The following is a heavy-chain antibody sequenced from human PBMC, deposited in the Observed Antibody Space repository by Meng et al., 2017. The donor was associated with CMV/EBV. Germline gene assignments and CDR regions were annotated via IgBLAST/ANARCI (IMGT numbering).Heavy chain of an antibody. V-gene: IGHV4-59*01. J-gene: IGHJ4*02. CDR1: GGSISSYY. CDR2: IYYSGST. Sequence: VKPTQTLSLTCTVSGGSISSYYWSWIRQPPGKGLEWIGYIYYSGSTNYNPSLKSRVTISVDTSKNQFSLKLSSVTAADAAVYYCARVPGSMVRGVGTWPYYFDYWGQGTLVTVSS. D-gene: IGHD3-10*01. CDR3: ARVPGSMVRGVGTWPYYFDY.